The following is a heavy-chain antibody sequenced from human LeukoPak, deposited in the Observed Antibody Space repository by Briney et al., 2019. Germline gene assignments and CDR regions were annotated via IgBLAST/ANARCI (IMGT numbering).Heavy chain of an antibody. D-gene: IGHD6-25*01. CDR3: ARGPGAANDY. V-gene: IGHV3-7*01. CDR2: INQGGSEK. Sequence: GALRLSCAASGFTFGSYWMSWVRQAPREGLEGVANINQGGSEKYYVDSVKGRFTISRDNAKNSLYLQMNSLRAEDTAVYYCARGPGAANDYWGQGTLVTVSS. CDR1: GFTFGSYW. J-gene: IGHJ4*02.